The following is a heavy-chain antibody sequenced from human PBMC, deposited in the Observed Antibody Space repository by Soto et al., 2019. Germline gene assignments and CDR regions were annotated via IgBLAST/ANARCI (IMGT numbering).Heavy chain of an antibody. J-gene: IGHJ6*03. CDR2: ISWNSGSI. D-gene: IGHD3-9*01. Sequence: GGSLRLSCAASGFTFDDYAMHWVRQAPGKGLEWVSGISWNSGSIGYADSVKGRFTISRDNAKNSLYLQMNSLRAEDTALYYCAKDASKGLTGYYPAPGYYYMDVWGKGTTVTVSS. V-gene: IGHV3-9*01. CDR3: AKDASKGLTGYYPAPGYYYMDV. CDR1: GFTFDDYA.